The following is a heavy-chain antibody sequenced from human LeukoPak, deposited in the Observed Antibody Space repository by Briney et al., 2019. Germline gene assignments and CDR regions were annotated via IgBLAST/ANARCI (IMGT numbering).Heavy chain of an antibody. CDR1: GGSISSSSYY. J-gene: IGHJ4*02. CDR2: IYYSGST. CDR3: ARREVVTPFDY. V-gene: IGHV4-39*01. D-gene: IGHD3-22*01. Sequence: PSETLSLTCTVSGGSISSSSYYWGWIRQPPGKGLEWIGSIYYSGSTYYNPSLKSRVTISVDTSKNQFSLKLSSVTAADTAVYYCARREVVTPFDYWGQGTLVTVSS.